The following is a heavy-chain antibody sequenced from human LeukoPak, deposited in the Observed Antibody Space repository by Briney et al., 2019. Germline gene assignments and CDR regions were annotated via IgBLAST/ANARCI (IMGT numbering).Heavy chain of an antibody. J-gene: IGHJ4*02. D-gene: IGHD3-9*01. CDR3: AKDYYDILTGYYGPDY. CDR1: GFTFSSYG. CDR2: ISYDGSKK. V-gene: IGHV3-30*18. Sequence: GRSLRLSCAASGFTFSSYGMHWVRQAPGKGLEWVAVISYDGSKKYYADSVKGRFTISRDNSKNTLYLQMNSLRAEDTAVYYCAKDYYDILTGYYGPDYWGQGTLVTVSS.